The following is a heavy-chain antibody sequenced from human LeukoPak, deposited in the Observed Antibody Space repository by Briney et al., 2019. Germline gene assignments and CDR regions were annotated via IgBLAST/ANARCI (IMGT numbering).Heavy chain of an antibody. J-gene: IGHJ4*02. V-gene: IGHV1-46*01. CDR1: GYTFTSYY. Sequence: ASVKVSCKASGYTFTSYYMHWVRQAPGQGLEWMGIINPSGGSTSYAQKFQGRVTMTRDTSTSTVYMELSSLRSEDTAVYYCASEFPYRLELAYFDYWGQGTLVTVSS. CDR2: INPSGGST. D-gene: IGHD1-7*01. CDR3: ASEFPYRLELAYFDY.